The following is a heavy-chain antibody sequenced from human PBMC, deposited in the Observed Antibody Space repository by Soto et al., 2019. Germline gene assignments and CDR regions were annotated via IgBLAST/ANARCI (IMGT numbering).Heavy chain of an antibody. CDR1: GFSIGNYN. CDR3: ARDTSHRVTIGDLDA. D-gene: IGHD4-17*01. CDR2: ITDGLTK. Sequence: GRSMRLSWAPAGFSIGNYNMSWVRHAYGKGLEWVAHITDGLTKHYADFVQGRFIISRDNAKNSLYLELTHLRDDDTAVYYCARDTSHRVTIGDLDAWGQGTLVTVSS. V-gene: IGHV3-48*02. J-gene: IGHJ5*02.